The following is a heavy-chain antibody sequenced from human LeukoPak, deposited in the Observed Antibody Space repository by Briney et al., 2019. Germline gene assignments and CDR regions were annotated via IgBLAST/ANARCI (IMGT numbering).Heavy chain of an antibody. D-gene: IGHD3-3*01. CDR1: GGSITSYY. V-gene: IGHV4-4*07. CDR3: AKPFGFLEWLYGGYFDS. CDR2: IYITGST. J-gene: IGHJ4*02. Sequence: SETLSLTCTVSGGSITSYYWSWIRQSAGKGLEWIGRIYITGSTTYNPSLKSRVTISVDTSKNQFSLKLSSVTAADTAVYYCAKPFGFLEWLYGGYFDSWGQGTLVTVSS.